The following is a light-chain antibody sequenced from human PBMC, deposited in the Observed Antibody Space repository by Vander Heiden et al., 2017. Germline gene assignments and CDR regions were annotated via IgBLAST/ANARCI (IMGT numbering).Light chain of an antibody. CDR1: QSVSSSY. V-gene: IGKV3-20*01. CDR3: QKYGSSPRT. J-gene: IGKJ1*01. CDR2: GAS. Sequence: EFVLSQPPGTLSLLPGERATLSCRASQSVSSSYLAGDQQKPGQAPRLLIYGASSRATGIPDRFSGSGSGTDFTLTISRLEPEDFAVYYCQKYGSSPRTFGQGTKVEIK.